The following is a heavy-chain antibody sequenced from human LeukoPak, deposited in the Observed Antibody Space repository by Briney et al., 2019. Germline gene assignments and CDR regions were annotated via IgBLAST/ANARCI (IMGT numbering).Heavy chain of an antibody. Sequence: SETLSLTCTVSGGSISNYYWSWIRQPPGKGLEWIGYIYYSGSTNYNPSLKSRVTISVDKSKNQFSLKLSSVTAADTAVYYCASLRGAIFGVVISYYFDYWGQGTLVTVSS. CDR3: ASLRGAIFGVVISYYFDY. V-gene: IGHV4-59*12. D-gene: IGHD3-3*01. CDR2: IYYSGST. J-gene: IGHJ4*02. CDR1: GGSISNYY.